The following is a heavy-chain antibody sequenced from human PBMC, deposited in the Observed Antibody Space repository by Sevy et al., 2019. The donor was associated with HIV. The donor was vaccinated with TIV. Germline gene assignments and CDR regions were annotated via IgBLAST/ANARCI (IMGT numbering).Heavy chain of an antibody. D-gene: IGHD3-22*01. CDR3: ARDGEVYYYDSSGYYFDY. Sequence: QLGGSLRLSCAASGFTFSSYWMSWVRQAPGKGLEWVANIKQDGSEKYYVDSVKGRFTISRDNAKNSLYLQMNSLRAEDTAVYYCARDGEVYYYDSSGYYFDYWGQGTLVTVSS. CDR1: GFTFSSYW. J-gene: IGHJ4*02. CDR2: IKQDGSEK. V-gene: IGHV3-7*01.